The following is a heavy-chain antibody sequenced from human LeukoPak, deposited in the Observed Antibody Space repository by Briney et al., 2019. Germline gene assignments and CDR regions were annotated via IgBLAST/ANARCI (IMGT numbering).Heavy chain of an antibody. J-gene: IGHJ6*01. CDR1: GFTLSSHW. V-gene: IGHV3-7*04. CDR2: INQDGSEM. D-gene: IGHD3-16*01. Sequence: PGGSLRLSCAASGFTLSSHWMTWVRQAPGKGLQWVANINQDGSEMYYVDSVKGRFTISRDNAKNSLYLQMNSLRAEDTAVYYCARSAGEIYYYYGMDVWGQGTTVTVSS. CDR3: ARSAGEIYYYYGMDV.